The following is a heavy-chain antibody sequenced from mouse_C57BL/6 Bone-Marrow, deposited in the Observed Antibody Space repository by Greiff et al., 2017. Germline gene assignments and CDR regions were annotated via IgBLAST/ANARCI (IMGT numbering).Heavy chain of an antibody. CDR3: ARWAYQFGMDY. J-gene: IGHJ4*01. Sequence: LQQSGAELARPGASVKMSCKASGYTFTSYTMHWVKQRPGQGLEWIGYINPSSGYTKYNQKFKDKATLTADKSSSTAYMQLSSLTSEDSAVYYCARWAYQFGMDYGGQGTAVTVSS. CDR1: GYTFTSYT. V-gene: IGHV1-4*01. D-gene: IGHD2-10*01. CDR2: INPSSGYT.